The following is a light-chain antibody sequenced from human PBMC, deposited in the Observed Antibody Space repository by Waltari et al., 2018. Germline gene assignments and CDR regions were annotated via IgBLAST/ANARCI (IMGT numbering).Light chain of an antibody. CDR2: DAS. Sequence: EIVLTQSPATLSLSPGEIANLSCRASQSVDTYLAWYQHKPGQVPRLLIYDASNRATGIPARFSGSGSGADFTLIISSLEPEDFAVYYCHQRSNWPLTFGGGTKVEIK. V-gene: IGKV3-11*01. CDR1: QSVDTY. J-gene: IGKJ4*01. CDR3: HQRSNWPLT.